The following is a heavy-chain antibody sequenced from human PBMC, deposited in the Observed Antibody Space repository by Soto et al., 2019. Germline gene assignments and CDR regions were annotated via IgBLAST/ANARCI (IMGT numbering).Heavy chain of an antibody. Sequence: QVQLVQSGADVRKPGASVTMSCKASGYIFTDYAMHWVRQAPGQGFQWMGRINAANGDTRYSQNFQGRVSITRDASARTAYMELRSLTSGDSAMYYCAREGGVLSAAVGDYSDYWGQGTLITVSS. D-gene: IGHD2-2*01. CDR3: AREGGVLSAAVGDYSDY. J-gene: IGHJ4*02. CDR1: GYIFTDYA. V-gene: IGHV1-3*01. CDR2: INAANGDT.